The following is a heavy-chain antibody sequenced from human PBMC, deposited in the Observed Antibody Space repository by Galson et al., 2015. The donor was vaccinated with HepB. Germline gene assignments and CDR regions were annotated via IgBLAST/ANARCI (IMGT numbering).Heavy chain of an antibody. CDR3: ARGIGRSHWYFDL. CDR2: ISGSGGST. CDR1: GFTFSSYA. V-gene: IGHV3-23*01. D-gene: IGHD2-15*01. Sequence: SLRLSCAASGFTFSSYAMSWVRQAPGKGLEWVSAISGSGGSTYYADSVKGRFTISRDNSKNTLYLQMNSLRAEGTAVCYCARGIGRSHWYFDLWGRGTLVTV. J-gene: IGHJ2*01.